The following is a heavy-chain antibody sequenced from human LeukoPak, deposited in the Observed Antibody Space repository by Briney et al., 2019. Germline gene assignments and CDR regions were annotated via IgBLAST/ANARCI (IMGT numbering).Heavy chain of an antibody. CDR3: LAGGGY. Sequence: GGSLRLSCEVSEVTFRNNWMSWVCQAPGKGLEWVANINPDGSETYYVDSVKGRFTVSRDNALNSLYLQMSWLRGEDTAVYYCLAGGGYWGQGTLVSVSS. J-gene: IGHJ4*02. CDR1: EVTFRNNW. D-gene: IGHD3-16*01. CDR2: INPDGSET. V-gene: IGHV3-7*01.